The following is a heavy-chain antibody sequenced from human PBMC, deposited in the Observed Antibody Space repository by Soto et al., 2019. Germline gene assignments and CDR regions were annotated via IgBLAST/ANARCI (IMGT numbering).Heavy chain of an antibody. CDR2: IIPILGIT. V-gene: IGHV1-69*08. CDR3: ARDRYGSGSYMSIVYAMDV. D-gene: IGHD3-10*01. J-gene: IGHJ6*02. Sequence: QVQLVQSGAEVKKPGSSVKVSCEASGGTFSSYTVSWVRQAPGQGLEWVGRIIPILGITNYTQRFQGRVTITADMSTSTAYMELSSLRSDDTAVYYCARDRYGSGSYMSIVYAMDVWGHGTTVTVSS. CDR1: GGTFSSYT.